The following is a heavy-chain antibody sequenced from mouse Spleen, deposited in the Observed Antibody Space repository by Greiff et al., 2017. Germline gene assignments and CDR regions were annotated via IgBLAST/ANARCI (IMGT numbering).Heavy chain of an antibody. Sequence: EVQLQESGPGLVKPSQTVILTCTVTGISITTGNYRWSWIRQFQGLKLEWIGYIYYSGTITSNPSLTSRTIITRDTPKNQFFLEMISLTAGNTATCYCAREANWDDYFDYGGQGTTLTVSS. CDR1: GISITTGNYR. CDR3: AREANWDDYFDY. D-gene: IGHD4-1*01. J-gene: IGHJ2*01. V-gene: IGHV3-5*01. CDR2: IYYSGTI.